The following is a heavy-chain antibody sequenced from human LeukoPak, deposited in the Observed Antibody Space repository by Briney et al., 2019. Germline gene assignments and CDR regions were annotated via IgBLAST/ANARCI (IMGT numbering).Heavy chain of an antibody. J-gene: IGHJ5*02. Sequence: ASVKVSCKASEYTFTAYYIHLVRQAPGQGLEWMGWINPNSGGTNYAQKFQGRVTMTRDTSISTAYMELSRLRSDDTAVYYCARGTMVRGVIALNWFDPWGQGTLVTVSS. CDR2: INPNSGGT. CDR1: EYTFTAYY. CDR3: ARGTMVRGVIALNWFDP. V-gene: IGHV1-2*02. D-gene: IGHD3-10*01.